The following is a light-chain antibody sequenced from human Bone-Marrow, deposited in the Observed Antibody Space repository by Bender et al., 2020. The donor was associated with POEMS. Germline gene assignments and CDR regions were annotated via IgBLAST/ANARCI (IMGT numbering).Light chain of an antibody. CDR1: SSDVGTYNL. Sequence: QSALTQPASVSGSPGQSITISCTGTSSDVGTYNLVSWFQQHPGKATQLLIYEGSKRPSGFSNRFSGSKSGNTASLTISGLQAEDEADYYCCSYAGSSTWVFGGGTKLTVL. V-gene: IGLV2-23*01. CDR3: CSYAGSSTWV. CDR2: EGS. J-gene: IGLJ3*02.